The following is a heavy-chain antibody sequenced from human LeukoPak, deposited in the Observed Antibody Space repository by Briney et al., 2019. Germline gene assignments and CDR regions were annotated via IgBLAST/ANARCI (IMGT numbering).Heavy chain of an antibody. CDR2: IYPGDSDT. CDR3: ARLHPYSSGWYIGADY. CDR1: GYIFTSYW. V-gene: IGHV5-51*01. J-gene: IGHJ4*02. Sequence: GESLKISCKSSGYIFTSYWIGWVRQMPGKGLGWMAIIYPGDSDTRYSPSFRGQVTISADKSITTAYLQWSSLKASDTAMYYRARLHPYSSGWYIGADYWGQGTLVSVSS. D-gene: IGHD6-19*01.